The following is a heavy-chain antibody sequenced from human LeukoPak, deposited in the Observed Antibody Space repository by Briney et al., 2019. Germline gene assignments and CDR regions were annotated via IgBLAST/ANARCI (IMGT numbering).Heavy chain of an antibody. CDR2: IKQDGSEK. D-gene: IGHD3-16*02. J-gene: IGHJ4*02. Sequence: TGGSLRLSCAASGFTFSSYWMSWVRQAPGKGLEWVANIKQDGSEKYYMDSVKGRFTVSRDNAKNSLYLQMSSLRAEDTVVYYCARIDYLWGSYRPFDYWGQGTLVTVSS. V-gene: IGHV3-7*04. CDR3: ARIDYLWGSYRPFDY. CDR1: GFTFSSYW.